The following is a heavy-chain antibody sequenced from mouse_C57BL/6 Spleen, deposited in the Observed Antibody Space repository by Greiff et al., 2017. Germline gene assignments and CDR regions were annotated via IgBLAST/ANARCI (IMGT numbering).Heavy chain of an antibody. CDR2: IYPGDGDT. V-gene: IGHV1-80*01. J-gene: IGHJ2*01. CDR1: GYAFSSYW. Sequence: QVQLQQSGAELVKPGASVKISCKASGYAFSSYWMNWVKQRPGKGLEWIGQIYPGDGDTNYNGKFKGKATLTADNSSSTAYMRLSSLTSEDSAVYFCARAGGLRRSFDYWGQGTTLTVSS. CDR3: ARAGGLRRSFDY. D-gene: IGHD2-2*01.